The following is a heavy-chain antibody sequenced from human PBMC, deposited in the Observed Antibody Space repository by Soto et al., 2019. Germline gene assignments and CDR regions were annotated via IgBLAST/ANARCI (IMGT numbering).Heavy chain of an antibody. Sequence: SETLSLTCSVSGGSISSGGYYWSWIRQLPGKDLEWIGYIYHSGNTYYNSSLKSRLTISVDTSKNQFSLKLTSVKGRFIISRDNAKNSLFLQMNSLRADDTAVYCCGRVALDGFYANGVDVWGQGTTVTVSS. CDR2: IYHSGNT. J-gene: IGHJ6*02. CDR3: NAKNSLFLQMNSLRADDTAVYCCGRVALDGFYANGVDV. D-gene: IGHD1-26*01. CDR1: GGSISSGGYY. V-gene: IGHV4-31*03.